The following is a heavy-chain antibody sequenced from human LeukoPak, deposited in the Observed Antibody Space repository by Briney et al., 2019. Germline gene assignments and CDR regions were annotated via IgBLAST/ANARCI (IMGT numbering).Heavy chain of an antibody. CDR3: ARDSLDRNSSGYPGFDY. Sequence: GGSLRLSCAASGFTFSDYYMSWIRQAPGKGPEWVSYISSSGSTIYYADSVKGRFTISRDNAKNSLYLQMNSLRAEDTAVYYCARDSLDRNSSGYPGFDYWGQGTLVTVSS. V-gene: IGHV3-11*01. CDR2: ISSSGSTI. CDR1: GFTFSDYY. D-gene: IGHD3-22*01. J-gene: IGHJ4*02.